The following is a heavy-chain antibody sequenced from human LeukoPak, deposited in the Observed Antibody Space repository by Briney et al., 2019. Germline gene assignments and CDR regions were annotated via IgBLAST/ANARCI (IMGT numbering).Heavy chain of an antibody. CDR3: VRVLRGDLDYYDSRGRGYFDP. J-gene: IGHJ5*02. Sequence: SETLSLTCTVSGGSISNGNYYWGWIRQPPGKGLECIGTIYYRGSTYYNPSLKSRVTISVDTSKNQFSLNLMSVTAADTAVYYCVRVLRGDLDYYDSRGRGYFDPWGQGTLVTVSS. V-gene: IGHV4-39*07. CDR1: GGSISNGNYY. D-gene: IGHD3-22*01. CDR2: IYYRGST.